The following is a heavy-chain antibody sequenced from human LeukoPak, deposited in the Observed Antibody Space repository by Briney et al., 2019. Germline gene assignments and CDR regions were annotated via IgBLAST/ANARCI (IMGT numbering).Heavy chain of an antibody. J-gene: IGHJ5*01. Sequence: ASVKVSCKTSGYTFSNYGISWVRQAPGQGLEWMGWISGDKGNTNYAQKFQGRVTSTIETSTNTAHMELRSLRSDDTAVYYCARDGTYYDYVWGSYRYRWFDSWGQGTLVTVSS. CDR3: ARDGTYYDYVWGSYRYRWFDS. D-gene: IGHD3-16*02. CDR2: ISGDKGNT. CDR1: GYTFSNYG. V-gene: IGHV1-18*01.